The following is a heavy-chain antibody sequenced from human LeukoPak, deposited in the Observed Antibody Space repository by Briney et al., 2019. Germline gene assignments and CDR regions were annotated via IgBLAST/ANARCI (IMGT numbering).Heavy chain of an antibody. CDR2: IYYSGST. J-gene: IGHJ3*02. CDR3: ARGVGYDSSGYYFPGVTGDAFDI. CDR1: GGSISSYY. V-gene: IGHV4-59*01. D-gene: IGHD3-22*01. Sequence: PSETLSLTCTVSGGSISSYYWSWIRQPPGKGLEWIGYIYYSGSTNYNPSLKSRVTISVDTSKNQFSLKLSSVSAADTAVYYCARGVGYDSSGYYFPGVTGDAFDIWGQGTMVTVSS.